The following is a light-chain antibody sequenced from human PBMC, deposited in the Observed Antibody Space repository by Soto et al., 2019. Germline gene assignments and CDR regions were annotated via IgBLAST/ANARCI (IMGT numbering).Light chain of an antibody. CDR1: QSVSSSY. CDR2: GAS. J-gene: IGKJ4*01. CDR3: QQSGRSPLT. Sequence: EIVLTQSPGTLSLSPGERATLSCRASQSVSSSYLAWYQQKPGQAPRLLIYGASSRATGIPDRFSGSGSGTDFNLTISRLEPEDFAVSYCQQSGRSPLTFGGGTKV. V-gene: IGKV3-20*01.